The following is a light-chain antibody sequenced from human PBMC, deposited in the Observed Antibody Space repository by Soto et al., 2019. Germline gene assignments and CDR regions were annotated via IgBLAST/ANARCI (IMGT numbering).Light chain of an antibody. V-gene: IGLV2-18*02. Sequence: QSALTQPPSVSGSPGQSVTISCTGTSSDVGSYNRVSWYQQPPGTAPKLIIYEVTYRPSGVPDRFSGSKSGNTASLTISGLQAEDEADYYCSSYTSSSTYVFGTGTKLTVL. J-gene: IGLJ1*01. CDR3: SSYTSSSTYV. CDR1: SSDVGSYNR. CDR2: EVT.